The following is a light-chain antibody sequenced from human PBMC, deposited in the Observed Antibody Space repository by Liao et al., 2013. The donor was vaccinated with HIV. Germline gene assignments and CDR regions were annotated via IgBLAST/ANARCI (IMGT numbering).Light chain of an antibody. J-gene: IGLJ2*01. CDR2: QDT. Sequence: SLVLTQPPSVSVAPGKTARLTCGGNNIGSKTVHWYQQKPGQSPLLVTYQDTKRPSTIPERFSGSNSGNTATLTISGTQAMDEADYYCQAWDSTIVVFGGGTRLTVL. CDR1: NIGSKT. CDR3: QAWDSTIVV. V-gene: IGLV3-21*01.